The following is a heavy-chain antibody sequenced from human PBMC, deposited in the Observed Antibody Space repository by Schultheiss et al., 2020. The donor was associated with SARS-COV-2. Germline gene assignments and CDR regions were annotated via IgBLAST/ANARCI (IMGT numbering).Heavy chain of an antibody. V-gene: IGHV4-61*01. CDR1: GYSISSGYY. Sequence: SETLSLTCAVSGYSISSGYYWSWIRQPPGKGLEWIGYIYYSGSTNYNPSLKSRVTISVDTSKNQFSLKLSSVTAADTAVYYCAVRAAAGSYWGQGTLVTVSS. CDR2: IYYSGST. D-gene: IGHD6-13*01. CDR3: AVRAAAGSY. J-gene: IGHJ4*02.